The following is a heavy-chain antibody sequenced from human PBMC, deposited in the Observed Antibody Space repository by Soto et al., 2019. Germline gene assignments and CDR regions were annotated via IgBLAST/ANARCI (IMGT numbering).Heavy chain of an antibody. V-gene: IGHV1-69*04. D-gene: IGHD5-18*01. CDR1: GGTFSSYT. J-gene: IGHJ4*02. CDR2: IIPILGIA. Sequence: ASVKVSCKASGGTFSSYTISWVRQAPGQGLEWMGRIIPILGIANYAQKFQGRVTITADKSTSTAYMELNSLRAEDTAVYYCAREGYGYGTYFDYWGQGILVTVSS. CDR3: AREGYGYGTYFDY.